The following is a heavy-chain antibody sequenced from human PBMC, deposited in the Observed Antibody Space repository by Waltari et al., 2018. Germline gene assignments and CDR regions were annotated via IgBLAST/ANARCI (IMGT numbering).Heavy chain of an antibody. CDR1: GYTFPSFG. V-gene: IGHV1-18*01. CDR2: ISAYNGNT. D-gene: IGHD1-26*01. J-gene: IGHJ5*02. CDR3: ARGLEGGRNWFDP. Sequence: QVQLVQSGAEVKKPGASVTVSCTASGYTFPSFGPGWFGRAPGQGLEWMGWISAYNGNTNYAQKLQGRVTMTTDTSTSTAYMELRSLRSDDTAVYYCARGLEGGRNWFDPWGQGTLVTVSS.